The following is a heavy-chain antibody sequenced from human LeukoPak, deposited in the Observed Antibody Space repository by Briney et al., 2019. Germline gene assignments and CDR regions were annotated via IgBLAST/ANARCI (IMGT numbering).Heavy chain of an antibody. CDR2: IYPGDSDT. CDR3: ARHEVATGFDY. V-gene: IGHV5-51*01. D-gene: IGHD2-15*01. J-gene: IGHJ4*02. Sequence: GESLKISCKGSGYSFTGYWIAWVRQMPGKGLEWMGIIYPGDSDTRYSPSFQGQVTISADKSISTTYLQWSSLKASDTAMYYCARHEVATGFDYWGQGTLVTVSS. CDR1: GYSFTGYW.